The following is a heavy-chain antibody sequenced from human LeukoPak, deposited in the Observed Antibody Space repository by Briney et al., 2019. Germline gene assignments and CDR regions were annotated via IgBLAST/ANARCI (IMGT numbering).Heavy chain of an antibody. D-gene: IGHD4-23*01. CDR3: ATTVVTPAFDY. CDR2: ISYDGSNK. Sequence: PPGGSLRLSCAASGFTFSSYGMHWVRQAPGKGLEWVAVISYDGSNKYYADSVKGRFTISRDNSKNTLYLQMNSLRTEDTAVYYCATTVVTPAFDYWGQGTLVTVSS. J-gene: IGHJ4*02. CDR1: GFTFSSYG. V-gene: IGHV3-30*03.